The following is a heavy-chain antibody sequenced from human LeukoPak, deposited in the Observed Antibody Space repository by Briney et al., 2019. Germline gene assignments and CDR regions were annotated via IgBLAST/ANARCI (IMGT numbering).Heavy chain of an antibody. CDR3: AREGGDNSFDY. J-gene: IGHJ4*02. CDR1: GGSVSSVRYY. CDR2: ISYSRST. V-gene: IGHV4-31*03. D-gene: IGHD2-21*01. Sequence: SETLSLTCTVSGGSVSSVRYYWSWIRQLPGKGLEWIGYISYSRSTYYNPSLKSRVSISIDTSNNQFYLRLSSVTAADTAVYYCAREGGDNSFDYWGQGTLVTVSS.